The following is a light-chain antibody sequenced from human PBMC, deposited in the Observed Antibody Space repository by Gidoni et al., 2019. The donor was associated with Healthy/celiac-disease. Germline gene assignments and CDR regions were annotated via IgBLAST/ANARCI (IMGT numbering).Light chain of an antibody. J-gene: IGLJ2*01. V-gene: IGLV3-1*01. CDR1: KLGDKY. CDR3: QAWDSTVV. Sequence: SYELTQQPSVSVSPGQTASITCSGDKLGDKYACWYQQKPGQSPVLVIYQDSKRPSGIPERFSGSNSGNTATLTISGTQAMDEADYYCQAWDSTVVFGGGTKLTVL. CDR2: QDS.